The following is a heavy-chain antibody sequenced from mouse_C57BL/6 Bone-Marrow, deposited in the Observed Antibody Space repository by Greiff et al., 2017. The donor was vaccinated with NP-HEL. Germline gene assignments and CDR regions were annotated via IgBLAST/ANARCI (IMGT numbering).Heavy chain of an antibody. Sequence: VQLQQSGAELVRPGASVKLSCKASGYTFTDYYINWVKQRPGQGLEWIARIYPGSGNTYYNEKFKGKATLTAEKSSSTAYMQLSSLTSEDSAVYFCARGHYGSSWGFAYWGQGTLVTVSA. CDR1: GYTFTDYY. CDR3: ARGHYGSSWGFAY. J-gene: IGHJ3*01. CDR2: IYPGSGNT. V-gene: IGHV1-76*01. D-gene: IGHD1-1*01.